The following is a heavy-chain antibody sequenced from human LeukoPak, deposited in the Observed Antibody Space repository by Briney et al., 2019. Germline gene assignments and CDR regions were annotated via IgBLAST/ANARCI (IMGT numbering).Heavy chain of an antibody. CDR2: IRYDGSNK. D-gene: IGHD2-8*01. J-gene: IGHJ4*02. Sequence: GGSLRLSCAASGFTFSSYGMHWVRQAPGKGLEWVAFIRYDGSNKYYADSVKGRFTISRDNSKNTLYLQMNSLRAEDTAVYYCAKDRDTQGYCTNGVCPFDYWGQGTLVTVSS. V-gene: IGHV3-30*02. CDR3: AKDRDTQGYCTNGVCPFDY. CDR1: GFTFSSYG.